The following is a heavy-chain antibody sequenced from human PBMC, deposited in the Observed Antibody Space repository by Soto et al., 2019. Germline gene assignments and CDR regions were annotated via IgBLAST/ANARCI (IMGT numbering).Heavy chain of an antibody. J-gene: IGHJ6*02. V-gene: IGHV3-30-3*01. Sequence: QVQLVESGGGVVQPGRSLRLSCAASGFAFSSYAMHWVRQAPGKGLEWVAVISYDGRNKYYADSVKGRFTISRYNSKNTLYRHMNSLRADDTAVYYCARELWHQLGYYYYGMAVCGQGTTVTVSS. CDR2: ISYDGRNK. CDR1: GFAFSSYA. CDR3: ARELWHQLGYYYYGMAV. D-gene: IGHD6-13*01.